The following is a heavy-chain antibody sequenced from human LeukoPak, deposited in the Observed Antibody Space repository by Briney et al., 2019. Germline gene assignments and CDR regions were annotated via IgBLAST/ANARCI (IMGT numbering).Heavy chain of an antibody. J-gene: IGHJ4*02. D-gene: IGHD6-13*01. V-gene: IGHV3-9*01. CDR3: AKDIKYSSSWYYSYFDY. CDR2: ISWNSGSI. Sequence: GGSLRLSCAASGFTFDDYAMHWVRQAPGQGLEWVSGISWNSGSIGYADSLKGRFTISRDNAKNSLYLQMNSLRAEDTALYYCAKDIKYSSSWYYSYFDYWGQGTLVTVSS. CDR1: GFTFDDYA.